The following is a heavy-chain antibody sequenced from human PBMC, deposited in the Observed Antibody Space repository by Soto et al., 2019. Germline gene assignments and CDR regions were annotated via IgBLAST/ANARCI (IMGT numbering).Heavy chain of an antibody. J-gene: IGHJ6*03. V-gene: IGHV3-13*01. Sequence: GSLRLSCAASGFTFSSYDMHWVRQATGKGLEWVSAIGTAGDTYYPGSVKGRFTISRENAKNSLYLQMNSLRAGDMVVYYCARGVYSLNTDLDYMDVWGKGTTVTVSS. CDR3: ARGVYSLNTDLDYMDV. CDR1: GFTFSSYD. D-gene: IGHD4-4*01. CDR2: IGTAGDT.